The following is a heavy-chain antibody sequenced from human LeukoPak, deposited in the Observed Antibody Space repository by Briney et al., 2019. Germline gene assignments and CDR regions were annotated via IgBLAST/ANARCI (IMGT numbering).Heavy chain of an antibody. CDR1: GGSFSGYY. Sequence: SETLSLTCAVYGGSFSGYYWSWIRQPPGKGLEWIGEINHSGSTNYNPSLKSRVTISVDTSKNQFSLKLSSVTAADTAVYYCARGVITVTYFDYSGQGNLVTVSS. V-gene: IGHV4-34*01. CDR3: ARGVITVTYFDY. CDR2: INHSGST. J-gene: IGHJ4*02. D-gene: IGHD4-11*01.